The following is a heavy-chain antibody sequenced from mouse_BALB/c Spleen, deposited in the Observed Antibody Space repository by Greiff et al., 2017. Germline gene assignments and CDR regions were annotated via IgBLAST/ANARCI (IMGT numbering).Heavy chain of an antibody. CDR3: ARRAYGYYFDY. CDR1: GYTFTSYW. V-gene: IGHV1-7*01. CDR2: INPSTGYT. J-gene: IGHJ2*01. D-gene: IGHD6-5*01. Sequence: QVQLKESGAELAKPGASVKMSCKASGYTFTSYWMHWVKQRPGQGLEWIGYINPSTGYTEYNQKFKDKATLTADKSSSTAYMQLSSLTSEDSAVYYCARRAYGYYFDYWGQGTTLKVSS.